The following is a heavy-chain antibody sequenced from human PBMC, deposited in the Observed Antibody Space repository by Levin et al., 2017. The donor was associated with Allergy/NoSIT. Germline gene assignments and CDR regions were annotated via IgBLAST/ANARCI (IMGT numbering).Heavy chain of an antibody. CDR2: IWYDGSNK. CDR1: GFTFSSYG. CDR3: ARVRAYYYDSSGPSDY. J-gene: IGHJ4*02. D-gene: IGHD3-22*01. V-gene: IGHV3-33*01. Sequence: PGGSLRLSCAASGFTFSSYGMHWVRQAPGKGLEWVAVIWYDGSNKYYADSVKGRFTISRDNSKNTLYLQMNSLRAEDTAVYYCARVRAYYYDSSGPSDYWGQGTLVTVSS.